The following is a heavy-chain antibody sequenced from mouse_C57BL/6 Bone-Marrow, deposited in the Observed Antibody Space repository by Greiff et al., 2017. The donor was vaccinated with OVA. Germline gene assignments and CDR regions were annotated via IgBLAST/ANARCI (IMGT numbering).Heavy chain of an antibody. Sequence: QVQLQQSGAELVRPGTSVTVSCKASGYAFTNYLIEWVKQRPGQGLEWIGVLPPGSGGTNYNEKFKGKATLTADKSSSTAYMQLSSLTSEDSAVYFCASVYYYGSSPHFDYWGQGTTLTVSS. CDR2: LPPGSGGT. V-gene: IGHV1-54*01. J-gene: IGHJ2*01. CDR1: GYAFTNYL. CDR3: ASVYYYGSSPHFDY. D-gene: IGHD1-1*01.